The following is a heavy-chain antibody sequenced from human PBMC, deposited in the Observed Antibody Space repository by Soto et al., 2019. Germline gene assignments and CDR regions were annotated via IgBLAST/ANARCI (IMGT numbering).Heavy chain of an antibody. D-gene: IGHD3-10*01. Sequence: ASVKVSCKASGYTFTSYGISWVLQAPGQGLEWMGWISAYNGNTNYAQKLQGRVTMTTDTSTSTAYMELRSLRSDDTAVYYCARPHSLSMVRGGPLAAMVIWAQGTMVTVSS. CDR2: ISAYNGNT. CDR3: ARPHSLSMVRGGPLAAMVI. CDR1: GYTFTSYG. J-gene: IGHJ3*02. V-gene: IGHV1-18*01.